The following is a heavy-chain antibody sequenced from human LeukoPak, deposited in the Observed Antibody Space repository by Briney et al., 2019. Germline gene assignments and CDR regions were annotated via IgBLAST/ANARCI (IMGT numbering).Heavy chain of an antibody. D-gene: IGHD5-24*01. CDR2: IKQDGSQK. Sequence: PGGSLRLSCVASGFTFSNHWLTWVRQAPGKGLEWVANIKQDGSQKYYVDSVKGRFTISRDNAKNSLYLQMNSLRAEDTAVYYCASAGWLQSFFSYWGQGTLVTVSS. J-gene: IGHJ4*02. CDR3: ASAGWLQSFFSY. CDR1: GFTFSNHW. V-gene: IGHV3-7*01.